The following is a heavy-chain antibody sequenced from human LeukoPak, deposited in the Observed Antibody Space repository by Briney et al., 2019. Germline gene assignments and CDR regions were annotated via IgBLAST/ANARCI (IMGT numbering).Heavy chain of an antibody. Sequence: PGGSLRLSCATSGFSFTDYPMNWVRQAPGKGREWISNIRTTAEGAKYAYCADSVNGQVTISRDDGKNTLYLHMNSLRDDDTAVYYCATDQRYAFDYWGQGILVTVSS. CDR1: GFSFTDYP. CDR3: ATDQRYAFDY. V-gene: IGHV3-48*02. J-gene: IGHJ4*02. CDR2: IRTTAEGAKYA. D-gene: IGHD3-9*01.